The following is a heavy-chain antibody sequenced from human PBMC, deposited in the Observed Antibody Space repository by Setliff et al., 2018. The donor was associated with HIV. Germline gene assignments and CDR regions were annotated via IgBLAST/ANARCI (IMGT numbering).Heavy chain of an antibody. CDR1: GGSFSGYY. CDR3: ARGEPVDILTGYFDY. V-gene: IGHV4-4*08. Sequence: SSETLSLTCAVYGGSFSGYYWSWIRQPPGKGLEWIGYIYTSGSSNYNPSLKSRVTISGDTSKRQFSLKMSSVTAADTAVYYCARGEPVDILTGYFDYWGQGTLVTVSS. D-gene: IGHD3-9*01. J-gene: IGHJ4*02. CDR2: IYTSGSS.